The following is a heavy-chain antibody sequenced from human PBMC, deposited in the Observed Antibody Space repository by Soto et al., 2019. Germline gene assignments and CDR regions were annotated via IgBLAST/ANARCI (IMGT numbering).Heavy chain of an antibody. J-gene: IGHJ4*02. CDR1: GFTFTSSA. CDR2: IVVGSGNT. D-gene: IGHD6-13*01. V-gene: IGHV1-58*02. CDR3: TTDLAAVDHDY. Sequence: GASVKVSCKASGFTFTSSAMQWVRQARGQRLEWIGWIVVGSGNTNYAQKFQERVTITRDMSTSTAYMELNSLKTEDTAVYYCTTDLAAVDHDYWGQGTLVTVSS.